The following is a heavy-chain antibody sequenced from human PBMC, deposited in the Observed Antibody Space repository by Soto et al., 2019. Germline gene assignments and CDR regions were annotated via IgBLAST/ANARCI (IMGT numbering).Heavy chain of an antibody. CDR3: AREWELLGDYYYYGMDV. D-gene: IGHD1-26*01. CDR1: GFTFSSYS. CDR2: ISSSSSTI. J-gene: IGHJ6*02. Sequence: GGSLRLSCAASGFTFSSYSMNWVRQAPGKGLEWVSYISSSSSTIYYADSVKGRFTISRDNAKNSLYLQMNSLRDEDTAVYYCAREWELLGDYYYYGMDVWGQGTTVTVSS. V-gene: IGHV3-48*02.